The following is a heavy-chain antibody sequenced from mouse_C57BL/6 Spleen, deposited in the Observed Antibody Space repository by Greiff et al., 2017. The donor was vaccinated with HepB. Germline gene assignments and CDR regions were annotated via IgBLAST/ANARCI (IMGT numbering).Heavy chain of an antibody. CDR1: GFTFSDYG. Sequence: EVQLQESGGGLVKPGGSLKLSCAASGFTFSDYGMHWVRQAPEKGLEWVAYISSGSSTIYYADTVKGRFTISRDNAKNTLFLQMTSLRSEDTAMYYCARGLTGFAYWGQGTLVTVSA. CDR3: ARGLTGFAY. CDR2: ISSGSSTI. V-gene: IGHV5-17*01. J-gene: IGHJ3*01. D-gene: IGHD4-1*01.